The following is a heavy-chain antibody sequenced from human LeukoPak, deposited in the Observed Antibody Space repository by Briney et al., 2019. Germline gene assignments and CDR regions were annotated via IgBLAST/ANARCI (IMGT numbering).Heavy chain of an antibody. D-gene: IGHD6-19*01. Sequence: GESLKISCKGSGYNFTTYWIGWVRQMPGKGLEWMGIIYPGDSDTRYSPSFQGQVTISADKSISTAYLQWSSLKASDTAMYYCARREAVAGSLWDYWGQGTLVTVSS. V-gene: IGHV5-51*01. CDR2: IYPGDSDT. CDR1: GYNFTTYW. J-gene: IGHJ4*02. CDR3: ARREAVAGSLWDY.